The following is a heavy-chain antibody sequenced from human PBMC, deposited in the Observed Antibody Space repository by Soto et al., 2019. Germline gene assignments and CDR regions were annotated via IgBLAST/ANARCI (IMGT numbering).Heavy chain of an antibody. CDR3: ADSSLPTRS. V-gene: IGHV3-74*01. CDR2: VSPDGRTA. J-gene: IGHJ4*02. D-gene: IGHD1-26*01. Sequence: PGGSLRLACAVSGFTFGNYWMHWVRQAPGKGLVWVSRVSPDGRTATYADSVKGRFTISRDNAKSTLYLQMNSLRAEDTAVYYCADSSLPTRSWGRGTMVAVYS. CDR1: GFTFGNYW.